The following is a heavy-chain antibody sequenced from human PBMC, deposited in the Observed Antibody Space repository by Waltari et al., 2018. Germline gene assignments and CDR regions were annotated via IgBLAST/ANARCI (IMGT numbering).Heavy chain of an antibody. CDR2: IMPIFGTP. CDR1: GGTFSNYV. D-gene: IGHD3-3*01. V-gene: IGHV1-69*12. J-gene: IGHJ6*03. Sequence: QVHLVQSGAEVKKPGSSVKVSCKASGGTFSNYVFSWVRQAPGQGLEWMGGIMPIFGTPHYAQKFQGRVTIIADESTSTTYMELSRLRSEDTAVYYCATAIGTSFGGNYYYSMDVWGKGTTVTISS. CDR3: ATAIGTSFGGNYYYSMDV.